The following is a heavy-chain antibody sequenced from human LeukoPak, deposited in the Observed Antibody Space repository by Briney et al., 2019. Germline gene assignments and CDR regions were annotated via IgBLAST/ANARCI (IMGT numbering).Heavy chain of an antibody. CDR3: ARAVRYSSSWRDEYYFDY. V-gene: IGHV4-59*01. D-gene: IGHD6-13*01. CDR2: IYYSGST. J-gene: IGHJ4*02. Sequence: SETLSLTCTVSGGSISSYYWSWLRQPPGKGLEWVGYIYYSGSTNYNPSLKSRVTISVDTSKNQFSLKLSSVTAADTAVYYCARAVRYSSSWRDEYYFDYWGQGTLVTVSS. CDR1: GGSISSYY.